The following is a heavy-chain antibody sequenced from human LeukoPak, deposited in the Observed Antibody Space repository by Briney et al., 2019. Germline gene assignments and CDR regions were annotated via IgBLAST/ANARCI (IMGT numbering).Heavy chain of an antibody. CDR3: AREGYSYGYPSYFDY. J-gene: IGHJ4*02. D-gene: IGHD5-18*01. CDR2: IYHSGST. V-gene: IGHV4-4*02. CDR1: GGTISSSNW. Sequence: SETLSLTCAVSGGTISSSNWWCWVRQPPGRGLEGIGEIYHSGSTNYNPSLKSRVTISVDKSKNQFSLKLSSVAAADTAVYYCAREGYSYGYPSYFDYWGQGTLVTVSS.